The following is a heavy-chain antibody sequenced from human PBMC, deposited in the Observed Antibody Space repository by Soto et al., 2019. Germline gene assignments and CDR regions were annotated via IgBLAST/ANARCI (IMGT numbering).Heavy chain of an antibody. CDR2: IYSGGNT. J-gene: IGHJ5*02. D-gene: IGHD1-1*01. CDR3: ARGTDNAKIRFDP. Sequence: EVQLVETGGGLIQPGGSVRLSCAASGFAVSSNFVNWVRQAPGKGLEGVSVIYSGGNTYYADSVKGRFTISRDNSKNTVYLQMNSLRAEDTALYYCARGTDNAKIRFDPRGQGTLVTVSS. V-gene: IGHV3-53*02. CDR1: GFAVSSNF.